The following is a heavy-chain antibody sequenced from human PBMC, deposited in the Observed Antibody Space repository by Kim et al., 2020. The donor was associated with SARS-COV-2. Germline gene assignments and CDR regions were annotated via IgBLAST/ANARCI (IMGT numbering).Heavy chain of an antibody. CDR1: GGSISSYY. Sequence: SETLSLTCTVSGGSISSYYWSWIRQPPGKGLEWIGYIYYSGSTNYNPSLKSRVTISVDTSKNQFSLKLSSVTAADTAVYYCARWDRDCSSTSCYYYYGMDVWGQGTTVTVSS. D-gene: IGHD2-2*01. V-gene: IGHV4-59*08. CDR2: IYYSGST. CDR3: ARWDRDCSSTSCYYYYGMDV. J-gene: IGHJ6*02.